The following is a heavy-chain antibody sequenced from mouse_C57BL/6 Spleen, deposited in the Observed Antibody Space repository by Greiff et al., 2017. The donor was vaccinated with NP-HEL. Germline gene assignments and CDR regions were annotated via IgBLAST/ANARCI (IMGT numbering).Heavy chain of an antibody. CDR1: GFTFSDYG. Sequence: EVHLVESGGGLVKPGGSLKLSCAASGFTFSDYGMHWVRQAPEKGLEWVAYISSGSSTIYYADTVKGRFTISRDNAKNTLFLQMTSLRSEDTAMYYCARSYYDYLDYWGQGTTLTVSS. CDR3: ARSYYDYLDY. J-gene: IGHJ2*01. V-gene: IGHV5-17*01. CDR2: ISSGSSTI. D-gene: IGHD2-4*01.